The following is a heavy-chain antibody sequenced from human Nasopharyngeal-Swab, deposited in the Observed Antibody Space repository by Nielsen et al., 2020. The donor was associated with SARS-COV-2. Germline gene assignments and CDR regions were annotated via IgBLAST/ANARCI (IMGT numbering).Heavy chain of an antibody. J-gene: IGHJ3*02. Sequence: GGSLRLSCAASGFTFDDYAMHWVRQAPGKGLEWVSGISWNSGSIGYADSVKGRFTISRDNAKNPLYLQMNSLRAEDTALDYCAKLAFVGTTYDAFDIWGQGTMVTVSS. D-gene: IGHD7-27*01. CDR1: GFTFDDYA. V-gene: IGHV3-9*01. CDR3: AKLAFVGTTYDAFDI. CDR2: ISWNSGSI.